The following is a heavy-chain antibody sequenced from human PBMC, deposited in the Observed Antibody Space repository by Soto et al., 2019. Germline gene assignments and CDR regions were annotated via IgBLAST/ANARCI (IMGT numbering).Heavy chain of an antibody. J-gene: IGHJ4*02. Sequence: QVQLQESGPGLVKPSQTLSVTCSVSGGSVSNGDYYCSWVRQPPGKGLEWIGYIYYRGTTYYNPSLESLVTNSFDTSENQLALRLSSVSDADTAIYYCATETSRSSPLHFAYWGQGTLVTVSS. CDR3: ATETSRSSPLHFAY. D-gene: IGHD3-16*02. CDR2: IYYRGTT. CDR1: GGSVSNGDYY. V-gene: IGHV4-30-4*01.